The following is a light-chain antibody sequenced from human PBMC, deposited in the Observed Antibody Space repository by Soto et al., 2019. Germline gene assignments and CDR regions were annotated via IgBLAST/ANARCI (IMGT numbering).Light chain of an antibody. J-gene: IGLJ3*02. CDR3: AAWDDSLTAVL. CDR1: SSNIGSNT. V-gene: IGLV1-44*01. Sequence: QAVVTQPPSASGTPGQSVTISCSGSSSNIGSNTVNWYQQLSGAAPKLLIHNNDQRPSGVPDRFSGSKSDTSASLAISGLQSADEADYYCAAWDDSLTAVLFGEGTKLTVL. CDR2: NND.